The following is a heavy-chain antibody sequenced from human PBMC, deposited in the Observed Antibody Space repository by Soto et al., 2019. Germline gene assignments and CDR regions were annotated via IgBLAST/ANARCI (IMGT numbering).Heavy chain of an antibody. D-gene: IGHD5-12*01. CDR3: HGYGY. CDR1: GFTVSSTNY. J-gene: IGHJ4*02. CDR2: IYPGDTT. Sequence: EVQLVESGGGLIQPGGSLRLSCVVSGFTVSSTNYMSWVRQAPGKGLEWVSVIYPGDTTFYADSVKGRFPISRDNAKNTLYLQMNSRRAEDTAVYYCHGYGYWGQGTLVTVSS. V-gene: IGHV3-53*01.